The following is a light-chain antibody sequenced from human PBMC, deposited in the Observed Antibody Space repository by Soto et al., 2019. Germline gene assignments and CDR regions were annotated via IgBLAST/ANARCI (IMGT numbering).Light chain of an antibody. J-gene: IGKJ3*01. CDR3: QQHGSWGIT. Sequence: GESATLSCRTSQSVSSNSLAWHQQKPGQAPRLLMYAASSRAAGIPDRFSGSGSGTDFTLTISRLEPEDFAAYYCQQHGSWGITFGPGTKVDIK. CDR2: AAS. CDR1: QSVSSNS. V-gene: IGKV3-20*01.